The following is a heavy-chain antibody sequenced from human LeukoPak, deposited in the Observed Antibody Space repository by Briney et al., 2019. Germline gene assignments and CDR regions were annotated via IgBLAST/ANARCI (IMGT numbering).Heavy chain of an antibody. V-gene: IGHV1-69*13. Sequence: EASVKVSCKASGGTFSIYAISWVRQAPGQGLEWMGGIIPIFGTANYAQKFQGRVTITADESTSTAYMELSSLRSEDTAVYYCARHISHCSSTSCYGKFDYWGQGTLVTVSS. J-gene: IGHJ4*02. D-gene: IGHD2-2*01. CDR2: IIPIFGTA. CDR1: GGTFSIYA. CDR3: ARHISHCSSTSCYGKFDY.